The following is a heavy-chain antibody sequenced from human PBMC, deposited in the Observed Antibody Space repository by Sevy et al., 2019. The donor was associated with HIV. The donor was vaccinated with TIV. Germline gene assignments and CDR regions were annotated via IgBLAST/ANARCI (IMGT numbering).Heavy chain of an antibody. J-gene: IGHJ1*01. Sequence: ASVKGSCKASGYTFTSYGISWVRQAPGQGLEWMGWISAYNGNTNYAQKLQGRVTMTTDTSTSTAYMELRSLRSDDTAVYYCARGGYYDSSGYSPSTNHFQHWGQGTLVTVSS. CDR2: ISAYNGNT. CDR3: ARGGYYDSSGYSPSTNHFQH. CDR1: GYTFTSYG. D-gene: IGHD3-22*01. V-gene: IGHV1-18*01.